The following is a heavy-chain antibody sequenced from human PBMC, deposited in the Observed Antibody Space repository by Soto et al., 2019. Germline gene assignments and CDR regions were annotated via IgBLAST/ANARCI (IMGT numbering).Heavy chain of an antibody. CDR3: ARKKVTAIYYGMDV. D-gene: IGHD2-21*02. CDR1: GGSFSGCY. CDR2: INHSGST. Sequence: AETLSLTCAVYGGSFSGCYWSWLRQPPGKGWEWFGEINHSGSTNYNPSLKSRVTISVDTSKNQSSLKLSSVTAADTAVYYCARKKVTAIYYGMDVWGQGTTVTVSS. J-gene: IGHJ6*02. V-gene: IGHV4-34*01.